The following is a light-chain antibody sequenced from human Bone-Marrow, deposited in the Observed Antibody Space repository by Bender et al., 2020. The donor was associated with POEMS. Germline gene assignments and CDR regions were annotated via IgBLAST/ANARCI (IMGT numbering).Light chain of an antibody. Sequence: QSVLTPPPSVSGTPGQKVTISCSGSSSNIGSNYVSWYQHLPGTAPKLLIYANINRPSEIPDRFSGSQSGTSASLAITGLQSEDEAAYFCQSYDSDLNGWVFGGGTKLTVL. J-gene: IGLJ3*02. CDR3: QSYDSDLNGWV. CDR1: SSNIGSNY. CDR2: ANI. V-gene: IGLV1-40*01.